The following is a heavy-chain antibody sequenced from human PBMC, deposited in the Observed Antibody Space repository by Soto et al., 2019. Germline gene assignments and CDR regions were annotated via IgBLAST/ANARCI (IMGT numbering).Heavy chain of an antibody. CDR2: IYYSGST. CDR3: ARDYDSSGYPRYYFDY. V-gene: IGHV4-39*02. Sequence: PSETLSLTCTVSGGSISSSNYYRGWIRQPPGKGLEWIGSIYYSGSTYYNPSLKSRVTISVDTSKNQFSLKLSSVTAADTAVYYCARDYDSSGYPRYYFDYWGQGTLVTVSS. J-gene: IGHJ4*02. CDR1: GGSISSSNYY. D-gene: IGHD3-22*01.